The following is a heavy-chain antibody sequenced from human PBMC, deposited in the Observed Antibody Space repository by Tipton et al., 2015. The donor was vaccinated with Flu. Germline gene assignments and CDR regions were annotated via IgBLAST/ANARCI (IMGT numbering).Heavy chain of an antibody. V-gene: IGHV4-4*07. CDR2: IYTSGST. D-gene: IGHD3-10*01. CDR3: ARSDGSGSLLLYWYFDL. CDR1: GGSISSYY. J-gene: IGHJ2*01. Sequence: GLVKPSETLSLTCTVSGGSISSYYWSWIRQPAGKGLEWIGRIYTSGSTNYNPSLKSRVTMSVDTSKNQFSLKLSSVTDADTAVYYCARSDGSGSLLLYWYFDLWGRGTLVTVSS.